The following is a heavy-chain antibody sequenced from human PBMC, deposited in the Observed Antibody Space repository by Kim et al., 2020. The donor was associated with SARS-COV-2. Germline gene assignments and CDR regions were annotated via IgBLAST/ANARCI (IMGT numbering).Heavy chain of an antibody. V-gene: IGHV3-23*01. J-gene: IGHJ6*02. D-gene: IGHD6-19*01. Sequence: KGRFTISRDNSKNTLYLQMNSLRAEDTAVYYCATTHSSGWSYYYYYGMDVWGQGTTVTVSS. CDR3: ATTHSSGWSYYYYYGMDV.